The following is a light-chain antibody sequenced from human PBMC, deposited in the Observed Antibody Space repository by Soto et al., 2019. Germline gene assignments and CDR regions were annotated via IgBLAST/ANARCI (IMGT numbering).Light chain of an antibody. J-gene: IGKJ5*01. Sequence: ESVFTQSPVTLSLSPGERATLSCRASQSVSNNYLAWYQQKPGQAPRLLISGASSRATGIPDRFSGSGSATDFTLTISRLEPEDFALYYCQQYGSSPITFGQGTRLEIK. V-gene: IGKV3-20*01. CDR3: QQYGSSPIT. CDR2: GAS. CDR1: QSVSNNY.